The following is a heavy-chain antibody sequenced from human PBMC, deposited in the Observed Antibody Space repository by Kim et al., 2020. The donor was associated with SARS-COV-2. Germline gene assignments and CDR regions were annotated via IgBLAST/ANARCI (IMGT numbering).Heavy chain of an antibody. D-gene: IGHD3-3*01. Sequence: SETLSLTCVVSGGSFSSCSCCWDWLRQPPGKELEWIGNDCCTGNTYYNPSLKSRVTISVDTSKNHFSLKLSSVTAADTAVYYCARHFRGTSIRFLGLFQLDSWGQGILRTVSS. CDR3: ARHFRGTSIRFLGLFQLDS. CDR2: DCCTGNT. J-gene: IGHJ4*02. V-gene: IGHV4-39*01. CDR1: GGSFSSCSCC.